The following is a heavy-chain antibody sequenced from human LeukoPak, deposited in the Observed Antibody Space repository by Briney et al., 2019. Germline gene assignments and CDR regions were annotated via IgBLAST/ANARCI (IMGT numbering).Heavy chain of an antibody. Sequence: SLTLSCAASRFTFDDYDMLWLPQAPGKGLVWVSGINRNSGSIGYADSVKGRFTISRDNAKNSLYLQMNSLRAEDTALYYCAKDIRYCSSTSCSYYYYGMDVWGQGTTVTVSS. J-gene: IGHJ6*02. D-gene: IGHD2-2*01. CDR2: INRNSGSI. CDR3: AKDIRYCSSTSCSYYYYGMDV. CDR1: RFTFDDYD. V-gene: IGHV3-9*01.